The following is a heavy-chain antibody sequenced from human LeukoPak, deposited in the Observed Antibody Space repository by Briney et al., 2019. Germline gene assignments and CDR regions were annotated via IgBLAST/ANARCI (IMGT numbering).Heavy chain of an antibody. J-gene: IGHJ2*01. V-gene: IGHV5-51*01. CDR2: IYPGDSDT. CDR1: GYSFTRNW. Sequence: GESLKISCKGSGYSFTRNWIGWVRQMPGKGLEWMGIIYPGDSDTRYSPSFQGQVTISADKSINTAYLQWSSLRASDTAMYYCARRVVNNRNWYFNLWGRGTLVTVSS. CDR3: ARRVVNNRNWYFNL. D-gene: IGHD4-23*01.